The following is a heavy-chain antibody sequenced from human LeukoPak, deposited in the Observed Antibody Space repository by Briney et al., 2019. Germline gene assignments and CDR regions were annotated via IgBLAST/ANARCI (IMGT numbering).Heavy chain of an antibody. CDR2: IHYSGST. CDR3: AREYGGYNGLDY. J-gene: IGHJ4*02. CDR1: GGSISSSYY. V-gene: IGHV4-61*01. D-gene: IGHD5-24*01. Sequence: PSGTLSLTCAVSGGSISSSYYWSWIRQPPGKGLEWIGYIHYSGSTNYNPSLKSRVTISVDRFKNQFSLKLSSVTAADTAVYYCAREYGGYNGLDYWGQGALATVSS.